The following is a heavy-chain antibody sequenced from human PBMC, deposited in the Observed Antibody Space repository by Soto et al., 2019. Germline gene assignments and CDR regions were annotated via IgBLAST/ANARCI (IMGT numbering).Heavy chain of an antibody. CDR1: GFTFSTNW. D-gene: IGHD3-10*01. V-gene: IGHV3-7*01. J-gene: IGHJ4*02. Sequence: GGSLRLSCAASGFTFSTNWMSWVRQAPGKGLEWVANIKQEGSEKYYVDSVKGRFTISRDNAKNSLYLQMNSLRAEDTAVYYCTRDDTYYYGSVDVWGQGTLVTVSS. CDR3: TRDDTYYYGSVDV. CDR2: IKQEGSEK.